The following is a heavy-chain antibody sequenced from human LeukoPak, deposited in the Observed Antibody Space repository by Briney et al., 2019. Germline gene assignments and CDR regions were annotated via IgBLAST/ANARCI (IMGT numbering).Heavy chain of an antibody. J-gene: IGHJ6*02. CDR1: GGSVSSDSYY. CDR3: ARVDSTYFSYGMDV. Sequence: PSETLSLTCTVSGGSVSSDSYYWSWIRQPPGKGLEWIGYIYYTGSTNCNPSLKSRVTISVDTSKNQFSLKLSSVTAADTAVYYCARVDSTYFSYGMDVWGQGTTVTVSS. CDR2: IYYTGST. D-gene: IGHD3-3*01. V-gene: IGHV4-61*01.